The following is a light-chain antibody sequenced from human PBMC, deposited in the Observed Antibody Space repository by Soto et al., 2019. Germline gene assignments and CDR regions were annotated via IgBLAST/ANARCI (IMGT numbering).Light chain of an antibody. V-gene: IGKV3-11*01. CDR3: QHRGKWPRT. CDR1: QSVGSY. CDR2: GTS. Sequence: EIVLTQSPATLSLSPGERATLSCRASQSVGSYLAWYQQKPGQAPRLLIYGTSNRATGIPGRFSGSGSETDFTLTISSLEPEDFGVYYCQHRGKWPRTFGQGTKLEIK. J-gene: IGKJ2*01.